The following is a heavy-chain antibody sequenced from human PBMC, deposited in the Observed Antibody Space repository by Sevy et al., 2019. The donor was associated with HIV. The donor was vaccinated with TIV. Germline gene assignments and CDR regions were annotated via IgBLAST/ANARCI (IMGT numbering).Heavy chain of an antibody. CDR1: GVIFDDYG. CDR2: INWNGGST. V-gene: IGHV3-20*04. D-gene: IGHD5-18*01. Sequence: GGSLRLSCAASGVIFDDYGMSWVRQAPGKGLEWVSAINWNGGSTGYADSVKGRFTISRDNAKNSLYLQMNSLRAEDTALYYCARHGYGYGYHALLDYYYGMDVWGQGTTVTVSS. CDR3: ARHGYGYGYHALLDYYYGMDV. J-gene: IGHJ6*02.